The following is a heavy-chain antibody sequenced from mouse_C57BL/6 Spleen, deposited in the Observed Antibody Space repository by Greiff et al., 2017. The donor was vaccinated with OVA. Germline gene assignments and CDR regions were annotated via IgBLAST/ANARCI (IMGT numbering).Heavy chain of an antibody. D-gene: IGHD2-4*01. J-gene: IGHJ4*01. CDR3: ARDRYDDDDGHYYAMDY. V-gene: IGHV5-4*01. CDR1: GFTFSSYA. Sequence: EVKVEESGGGLVKPGGSLKLSCAASGFTFSSYAMSWVRQTPEKRLEWVATISDGGSYTYYPDNVKGRFTISRDNAKNNLYLQMSHLKSEDTAMYYCARDRYDDDDGHYYAMDYWGQGTSVTVSS. CDR2: ISDGGSYT.